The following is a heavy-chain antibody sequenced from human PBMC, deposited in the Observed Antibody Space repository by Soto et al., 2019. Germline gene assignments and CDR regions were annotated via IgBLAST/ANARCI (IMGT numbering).Heavy chain of an antibody. Sequence: GGSLRLSCAASGFTFSSYAMSWVRQAPGKGLEWVSAISPGGDYTYYADSVKGRFTISRDNSKNTLYLQMNSLRADDTAVYYCANQNGLDIVIVAAAYPFAYWGQGTLVTV. V-gene: IGHV3-23*01. CDR2: ISPGGDYT. D-gene: IGHD2-2*03. CDR1: GFTFSSYA. J-gene: IGHJ4*02. CDR3: ANQNGLDIVIVAAAYPFAY.